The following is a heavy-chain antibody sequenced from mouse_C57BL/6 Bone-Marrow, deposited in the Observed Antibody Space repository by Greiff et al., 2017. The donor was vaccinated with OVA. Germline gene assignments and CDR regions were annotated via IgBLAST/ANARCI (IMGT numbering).Heavy chain of an antibody. CDR1: GFTFSSYG. CDR3: ASPYSINAMDY. V-gene: IGHV5-6*01. D-gene: IGHD2-5*01. J-gene: IGHJ4*01. CDR2: ISSGGSYT. Sequence: EVQGVESGGDLVKPGGSLKLSCAASGFTFSSYGMSWVRQTPDKRLEWVATISSGGSYTYYPGSVKGRFTISRDNAKNTLYLQMSSLKSEDTAMYYCASPYSINAMDYWGQGTSVTVSS.